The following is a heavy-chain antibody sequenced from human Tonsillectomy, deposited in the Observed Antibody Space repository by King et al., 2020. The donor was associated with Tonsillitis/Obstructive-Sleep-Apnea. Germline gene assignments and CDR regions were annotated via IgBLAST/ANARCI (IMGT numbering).Heavy chain of an antibody. CDR3: ARDGDDILTGYSVGYYYNYIDV. V-gene: IGHV3-30*04. Sequence: VQLVESGGGVVQPGRSLRLSCAASGFTFSSYAMHWVRQAPGKGLEWVAVISYDGRHKYYADSVKGRFTISRDNSKNTLYLQMNSLRAEDTGVYYCARDGDDILTGYSVGYYYNYIDVWGEGTTVTVSS. D-gene: IGHD3-9*01. CDR1: GFTFSSYA. CDR2: ISYDGRHK. J-gene: IGHJ6*03.